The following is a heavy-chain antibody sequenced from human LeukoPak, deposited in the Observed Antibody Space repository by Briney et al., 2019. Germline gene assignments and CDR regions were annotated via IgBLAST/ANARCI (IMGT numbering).Heavy chain of an antibody. CDR1: GFTFSSYG. V-gene: IGHV3-30*02. CDR3: AKGLSGYSNPFDY. J-gene: IGHJ4*02. Sequence: PGGSLRLSCAASGFTFSSYGMHWVRQAPGKGLEWVAFIRYDGSNKYYADSVKGRFTISRDNSKNTLYLQMNSLRAEDTAVYYCAKGLSGYSNPFDYWGQGTLVTVSS. CDR2: IRYDGSNK. D-gene: IGHD6-13*01.